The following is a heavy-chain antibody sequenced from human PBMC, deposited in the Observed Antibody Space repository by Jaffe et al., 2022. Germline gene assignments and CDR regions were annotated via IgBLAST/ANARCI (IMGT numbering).Heavy chain of an antibody. V-gene: IGHV4-34*01. D-gene: IGHD3-3*01. CDR2: INHSGST. CDR1: GGSFSGYY. J-gene: IGHJ4*02. CDR3: ARGGYYDFWSGYRDFDY. Sequence: QVQLQQWGAGLLKPSETLSLTCAVYGGSFSGYYWSWIRQPPGKGLEWIGEINHSGSTNYNPSLKSRVTISVDTSKNQFSLKLSSVTAADTAVYYCARGGYYDFWSGYRDFDYWGQGTLVTVSS.